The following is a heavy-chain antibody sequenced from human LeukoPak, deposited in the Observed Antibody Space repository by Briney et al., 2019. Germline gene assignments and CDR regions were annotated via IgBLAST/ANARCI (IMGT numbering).Heavy chain of an antibody. CDR1: GFTFSSYG. D-gene: IGHD6-19*01. Sequence: GGSLRLSCAASGFTFSSYGMHWVRQVPGKGLEWVAVISYDGSNKYYADSVKGRFTISRDNSKNTLYLQMNSLRAEDTAVYYCAKDLIGYSSGWYSAPDYWGQGTLVTVSS. J-gene: IGHJ4*02. CDR2: ISYDGSNK. V-gene: IGHV3-30*18. CDR3: AKDLIGYSSGWYSAPDY.